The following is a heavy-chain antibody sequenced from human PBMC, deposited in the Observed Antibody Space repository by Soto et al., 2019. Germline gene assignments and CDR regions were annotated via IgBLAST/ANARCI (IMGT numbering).Heavy chain of an antibody. CDR2: ISGSSSYI. CDR3: AKGAVAGTYYYYGMDV. J-gene: IGHJ6*02. Sequence: GGSLRLSYAASGFTFSSYSMNWVRQAPGRGLEWVSSISGSSSYIYYADSVKGRFTISRDNAKNSLYLQMNSLRAEDTAVYYCAKGAVAGTYYYYGMDVWGQGTTVTVSS. CDR1: GFTFSSYS. V-gene: IGHV3-21*01. D-gene: IGHD6-19*01.